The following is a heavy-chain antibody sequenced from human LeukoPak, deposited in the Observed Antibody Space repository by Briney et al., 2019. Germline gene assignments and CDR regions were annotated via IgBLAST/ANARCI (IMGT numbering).Heavy chain of an antibody. CDR1: GYTFTSYG. CDR3: ARSCSGGSCYRGDAFDI. CDR2: INPSGGST. D-gene: IGHD2-15*01. J-gene: IGHJ3*02. V-gene: IGHV1-46*01. Sequence: ASVKVSCKASGYTFTSYGISWVRQAPGQGLEWMGIINPSGGSTSYAQKFQGRVTMTRDTSTSTVYMELSSLRSEDTAVYYCARSCSGGSCYRGDAFDIWGQGTMVTVSS.